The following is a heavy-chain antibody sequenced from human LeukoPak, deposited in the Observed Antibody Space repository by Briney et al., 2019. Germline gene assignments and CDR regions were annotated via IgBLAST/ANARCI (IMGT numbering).Heavy chain of an antibody. D-gene: IGHD3-3*01. Sequence: GGSLRLSCAASGFTFSSYGMHWVRQAPGKGLEGGAVISYDGSNKYYADSVKGRFTISRDNSKNTLYLQMNSLRAEDTAVYYCAKGVRITIFGVAATPPDYWGQGTLVTVSS. V-gene: IGHV3-30*18. CDR3: AKGVRITIFGVAATPPDY. CDR2: ISYDGSNK. CDR1: GFTFSSYG. J-gene: IGHJ4*02.